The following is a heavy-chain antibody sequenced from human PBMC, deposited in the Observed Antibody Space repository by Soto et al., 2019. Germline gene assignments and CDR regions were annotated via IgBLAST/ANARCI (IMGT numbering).Heavy chain of an antibody. CDR2: ISYDGSNK. D-gene: IGHD6-19*01. J-gene: IGHJ4*02. CDR3: ARAAVADHYFDY. V-gene: IGHV3-30-3*01. CDR1: GFTFSSYA. Sequence: QVQLVESGGGVVQPGRSLRLSCAASGFTFSSYAMHWVRQAPGKGLEWVAVISYDGSNKYYADSVKGRFTISRDNSKNTLYLQMNSLRAEDTAVYYCARAAVADHYFDYWGQGTLVTVSS.